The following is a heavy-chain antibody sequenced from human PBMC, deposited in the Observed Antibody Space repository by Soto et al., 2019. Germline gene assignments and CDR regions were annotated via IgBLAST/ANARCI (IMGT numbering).Heavy chain of an antibody. V-gene: IGHV3-23*01. D-gene: IGHD6-25*01. CDR2: ISGSGGTT. CDR1: GLTFSNYA. J-gene: IGHJ4*02. Sequence: EVQLLESGGGLVQPGRSLRLSCAASGLTFSNYAMRWVRQAPGQGLDWVSAISGSGGTTYYADSVKGRFTISRDNSKNTLFLQMNSLRAEDAAVYYCAKFFVETGSNSGWPWSFHYWGQGTLVTVSS. CDR3: AKFFVETGSNSGWPWSFHY.